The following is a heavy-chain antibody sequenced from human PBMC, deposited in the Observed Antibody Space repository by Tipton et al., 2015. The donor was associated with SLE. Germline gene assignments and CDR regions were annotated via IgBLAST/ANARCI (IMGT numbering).Heavy chain of an antibody. Sequence: GLVKPSETLSLTCAVYGASFSDYYWSWIRHPPGKGLEWIGEINDVGGTNFNPSLKSRVTISLDRSKKQLSLELTSITAADTAIYYCARSLPATTDYFDYWGQGTLVTVSS. CDR3: ARSLPATTDYFDY. J-gene: IGHJ4*02. CDR2: INDVGGT. CDR1: GASFSDYY. V-gene: IGHV4-34*01. D-gene: IGHD1-7*01.